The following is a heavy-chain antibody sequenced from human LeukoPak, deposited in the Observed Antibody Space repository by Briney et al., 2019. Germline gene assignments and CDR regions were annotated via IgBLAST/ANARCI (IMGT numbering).Heavy chain of an antibody. CDR2: ISYDGSNK. CDR1: GFTFSSYG. CDR3: AKESAGYCSGGSCLGLDY. J-gene: IGHJ4*02. D-gene: IGHD2-15*01. Sequence: QPGRSLRLFCAASGFTFSSYGMHWVRQAPGKGLEWVAVISYDGSNKYYADSVKGRFTISRDNSKNTLYLQMNSLRAEDTAVYYCAKESAGYCSGGSCLGLDYWGQGTLVTVSS. V-gene: IGHV3-30*18.